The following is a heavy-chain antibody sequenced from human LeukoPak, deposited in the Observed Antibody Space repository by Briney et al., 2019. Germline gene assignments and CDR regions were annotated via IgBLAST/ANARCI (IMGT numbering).Heavy chain of an antibody. CDR1: GFTFSSYA. D-gene: IGHD1-7*01. CDR2: ISGSGGST. Sequence: PGGSLRLSCAASGFTFSSYAMSWVRQAPGKGLEWVSSISGSGGSTYYADSVKGRLSISRDNSKNTLYLQMNSLRAEDTAVYYCAKDLNLRYFDYWGQGTLVTVSS. V-gene: IGHV3-23*01. CDR3: AKDLNLRYFDY. J-gene: IGHJ4*02.